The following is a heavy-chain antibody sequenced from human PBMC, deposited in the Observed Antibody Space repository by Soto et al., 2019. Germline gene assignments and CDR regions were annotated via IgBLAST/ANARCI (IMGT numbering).Heavy chain of an antibody. D-gene: IGHD3-10*01. J-gene: IGHJ6*02. Sequence: KTSETLSLTCAVYGGSFSGYYWSWIRQPPGKGLEWIGEINHSGSTNYNPSLKSRVTISVDTSKNQFSLKLSSVTAADTAVYYCARWRGYGSGFLIYYYYGMDVWGQGTTVTVSS. V-gene: IGHV4-34*01. CDR1: GGSFSGYY. CDR2: INHSGST. CDR3: ARWRGYGSGFLIYYYYGMDV.